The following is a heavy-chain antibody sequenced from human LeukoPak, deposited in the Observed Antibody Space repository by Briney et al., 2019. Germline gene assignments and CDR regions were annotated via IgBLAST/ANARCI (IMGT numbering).Heavy chain of an antibody. CDR1: GYTFTSYG. D-gene: IGHD6-19*01. J-gene: IGHJ6*03. V-gene: IGHV1-69*13. CDR3: ARGGPYSSGWYYYYMDV. CDR2: IIPIFGTA. Sequence: GASVKVSCKASGYTFTSYGISWVRQAPGQGLEWMGGIIPIFGTANYAQKFQGRVTITADGSTSTAYMELSRLRSDDAAVYYCARGGPYSSGWYYYYMDVWGKGTTVTVSS.